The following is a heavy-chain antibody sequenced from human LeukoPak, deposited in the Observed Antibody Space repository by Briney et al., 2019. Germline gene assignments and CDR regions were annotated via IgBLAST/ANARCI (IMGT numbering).Heavy chain of an antibody. CDR2: IYHSGST. J-gene: IGHJ4*02. Sequence: SETLSLTCAVSGYSISSGDYWGWIRQPPGKGLEWIGSIYHSGSTYYNPSLKSRVTMSVDTSKNQFSLKLSSVTAADTAVYYCARDYYDSSGSKGLWGQGTLVTVSS. D-gene: IGHD3-22*01. CDR3: ARDYYDSSGSKGL. V-gene: IGHV4-38-2*02. CDR1: GYSISSGDY.